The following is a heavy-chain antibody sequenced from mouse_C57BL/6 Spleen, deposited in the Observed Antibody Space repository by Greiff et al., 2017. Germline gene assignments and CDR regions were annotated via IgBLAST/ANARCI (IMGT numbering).Heavy chain of an antibody. D-gene: IGHD1-1*01. Sequence: QVQLKQPGAELVRPGSSVKLSCKASGYTFTSYWMHWVKQRPIQGLEWIGNIDPSDSETHYNQKFKDKATLTVDKSSSTAYMQLSSLTSEDSAVYYCARHYYGPFDYWGQGTTLTVSS. CDR1: GYTFTSYW. CDR3: ARHYYGPFDY. CDR2: IDPSDSET. V-gene: IGHV1-52*01. J-gene: IGHJ2*01.